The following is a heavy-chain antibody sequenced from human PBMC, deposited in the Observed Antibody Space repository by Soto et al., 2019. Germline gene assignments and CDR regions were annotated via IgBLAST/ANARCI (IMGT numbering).Heavy chain of an antibody. CDR3: AQRGSSSYYYNYGTDV. Sequence: QVQLVQSGAEVKKPGSSVKVSCKASGGTFTSYAFSWVRQAPGEGLEWMGTIIPIFGTANYAQKFQGRVTITADKSTSTAYMELSSLRSEDTAVYYCAQRGSSSYYYNYGTDVWGQGTTVTVCS. V-gene: IGHV1-69*06. D-gene: IGHD6-6*01. CDR2: IIPIFGTA. CDR1: GGTFTSYA. J-gene: IGHJ6*02.